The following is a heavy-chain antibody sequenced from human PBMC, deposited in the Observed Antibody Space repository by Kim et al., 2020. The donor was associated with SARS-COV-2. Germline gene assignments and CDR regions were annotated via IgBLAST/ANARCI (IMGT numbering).Heavy chain of an antibody. Sequence: GGSLRLSCAASGFTFSSYGMHWVRQAPGKGLEWVAVIWYDGSNKYYADSVKGRFTISRDNSKNTLYLQMNSLRAEDTAVYYCARDGDQWLGSGLDYWGQGTLVTVSS. J-gene: IGHJ4*02. CDR2: IWYDGSNK. CDR3: ARDGDQWLGSGLDY. V-gene: IGHV3-33*01. CDR1: GFTFSSYG. D-gene: IGHD6-19*01.